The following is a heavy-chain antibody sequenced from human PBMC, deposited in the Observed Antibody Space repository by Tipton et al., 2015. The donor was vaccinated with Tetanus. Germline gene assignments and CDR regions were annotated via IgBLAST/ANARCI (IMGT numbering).Heavy chain of an antibody. J-gene: IGHJ4*02. V-gene: IGHV3-53*01. CDR1: GFTVSSSY. D-gene: IGHD3-3*01. CDR3: VSSPRFRTGRFES. Sequence: QLVQSGGGLIHPGRSLRLTCGGSGFTVSSSYMHWVRQAPGKGLEWVAVIYTGGSTYYADSARGRFTISRDNSRDTLFLQMNSLRFDDTAVYYCVSSPRFRTGRFESWGQGTHVTVSS. CDR2: IYTGGST.